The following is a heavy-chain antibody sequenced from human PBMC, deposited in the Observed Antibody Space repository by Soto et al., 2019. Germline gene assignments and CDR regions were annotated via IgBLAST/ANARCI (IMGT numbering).Heavy chain of an antibody. D-gene: IGHD5-12*01. CDR2: ISYDGSNK. CDR1: GFTFSSYG. J-gene: IGHJ6*02. CDR3: ARDGGDCGYRLIYYYYIGLDV. V-gene: IGHV3-30*03. Sequence: GGSLRLSCAASGFTFSSYGMHWVRQAPGKGLEWVAVISYDGSNKYYADSVKGRFTISRDNSKNTLYLQMNSLRAEDTAVYYCARDGGDCGYRLIYYYYIGLDVWGQGTMVTVSS.